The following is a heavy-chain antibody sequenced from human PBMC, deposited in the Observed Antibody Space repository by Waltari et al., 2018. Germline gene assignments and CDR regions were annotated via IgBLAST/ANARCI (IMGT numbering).Heavy chain of an antibody. CDR3: ARLYCSSTSCSFDY. CDR2: ICYSGGT. Sequence: QLQLQESGPGLVQPSETLSLTCTVSGGSISSRSCYWGWSRQPPGKGLEWIGRICYSGGTSYNPSLKCRVPISLDSSKTQFSLKLSSVTAADTAVYYCARLYCSSTSCSFDYWGQGTLVTVSS. D-gene: IGHD2-2*01. CDR1: GGSISSRSCY. V-gene: IGHV4-39*01. J-gene: IGHJ4*02.